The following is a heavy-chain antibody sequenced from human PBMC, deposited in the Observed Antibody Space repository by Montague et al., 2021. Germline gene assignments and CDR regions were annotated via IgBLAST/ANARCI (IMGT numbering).Heavy chain of an antibody. J-gene: IGHJ5*02. Sequence: CAISGDSASSNDATWNWIRQSPSRGLEWLGRTYYRSKWYNEYAISVKSRITVNPDTSKNQFSLLLNSVTPEDTAVYYCARGWQKRFDPWGQGTLSPSPQ. D-gene: IGHD5-24*01. CDR2: TYYRSKWYN. V-gene: IGHV6-1*01. CDR3: ARGWQKRFDP. CDR1: GDSASSNDAT.